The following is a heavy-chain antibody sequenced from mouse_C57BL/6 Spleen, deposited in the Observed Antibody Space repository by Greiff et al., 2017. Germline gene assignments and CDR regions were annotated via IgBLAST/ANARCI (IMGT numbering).Heavy chain of an antibody. CDR3: ARAARTGYYYAMDY. Sequence: VMLVESGPGLVQPSQSLSITCTVSGFSLTSYGVHWVRQSPGKGLEWLGVIWSGGSTDYNAAFISRLSISKDNSKSQVFFKRNSLQADDTHIYCSARAARTGYYYAMDYWGERDSDTVSS. J-gene: IGHJ4*01. D-gene: IGHD4-1*01. V-gene: IGHV2-2*01. CDR2: IWSGGST. CDR1: GFSLTSYG.